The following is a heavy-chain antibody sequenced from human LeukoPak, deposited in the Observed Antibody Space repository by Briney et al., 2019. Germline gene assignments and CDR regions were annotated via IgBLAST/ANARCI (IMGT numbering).Heavy chain of an antibody. V-gene: IGHV1-2*02. J-gene: IGHJ4*02. CDR1: GYTFTGYF. Sequence: ASVKVSCKASGYTFTGYFMHWVRLAPGHGLEWMGWISPNSGGTNYAQKFQGGVTMTRDTSISTAYMELSRLTSDDTAVYYCARNFGGSSRYFDYWGQGTLVSVSS. CDR2: ISPNSGGT. D-gene: IGHD4-23*01. CDR3: ARNFGGSSRYFDY.